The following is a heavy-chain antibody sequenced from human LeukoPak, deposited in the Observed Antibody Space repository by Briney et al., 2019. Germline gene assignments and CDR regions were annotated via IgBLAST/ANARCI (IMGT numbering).Heavy chain of an antibody. CDR1: GGSISSYY. J-gene: IGHJ4*02. Sequence: SETLSLTCTVSGGSISSYYWSWIRQPPGKGLEWIGYIYDSGSTSNPSLKSRATISEDTSKKQFSLKLTSVTAADTAVYFCARRRDGYNFNLDYWGQGTLVTVSS. V-gene: IGHV4-59*01. D-gene: IGHD5-24*01. CDR3: ARRRDGYNFNLDY. CDR2: IYDSGST.